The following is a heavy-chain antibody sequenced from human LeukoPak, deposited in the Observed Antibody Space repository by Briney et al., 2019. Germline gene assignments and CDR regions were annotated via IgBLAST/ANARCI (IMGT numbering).Heavy chain of an antibody. CDR2: ISGSGDNT. V-gene: IGHV3-23*01. CDR1: GFTFSSYS. J-gene: IGHJ4*02. D-gene: IGHD3-16*01. CDR3: AKDRGYLFLWVD. Sequence: GGSLRLSCAASGFTFSSYSMSWVRQAPGKGLEWVSAISGSGDNTYHADSVEGRFTISRDNSKNTLYLQMRRLRAEDTALYYCAKDRGYLFLWVDWGQGTLVTVSS.